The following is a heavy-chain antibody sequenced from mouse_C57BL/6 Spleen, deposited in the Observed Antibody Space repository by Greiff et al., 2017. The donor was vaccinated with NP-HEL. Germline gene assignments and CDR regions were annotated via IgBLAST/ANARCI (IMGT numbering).Heavy chain of an antibody. D-gene: IGHD2-2*01. V-gene: IGHV1-64*01. CDR1: GYTFTSYW. J-gene: IGHJ3*01. CDR3: AVSTMVTTAFAY. Sequence: VQLQQPGAELVKPGASVKLSYKASGYTFTSYWMHWVKQRPGQGLEWIGMIHPNSGSTNYNEKFKSKATLTVDKSSSTAYMQLSSLTSEDSAVYYCAVSTMVTTAFAYWGQGTLVTVSA. CDR2: IHPNSGST.